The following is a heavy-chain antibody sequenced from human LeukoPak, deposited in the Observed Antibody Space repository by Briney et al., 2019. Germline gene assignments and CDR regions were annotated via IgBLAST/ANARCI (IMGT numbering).Heavy chain of an antibody. J-gene: IGHJ4*02. V-gene: IGHV3-30*14. Sequence: RGSLRLSCAASGFTFSSYAMHWVRQAPGKGMEWAAVISYDGSNKYYADSVKGRFTISRDNSKNTLYLQMNSLRPEDTAVYYCARDTWNFDYWGQGTLVTVSS. CDR1: GFTFSSYA. D-gene: IGHD1-1*01. CDR2: ISYDGSNK. CDR3: ARDTWNFDY.